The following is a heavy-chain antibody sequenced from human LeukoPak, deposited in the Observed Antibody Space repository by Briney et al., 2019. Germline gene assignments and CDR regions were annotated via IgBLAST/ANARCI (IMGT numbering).Heavy chain of an antibody. CDR3: AKARDEGILGTTFDY. CDR2: ISVSGGST. D-gene: IGHD1-14*01. J-gene: IGHJ4*02. CDR1: GFTFSNYA. Sequence: GGSLRLSCAASGFTFSNYAMSWVRQAPGKGLEWVSVISVSGGSTYYADSVKGRFTIPRDNSKSTLYLQMNGLRAEDTAVYYCAKARDEGILGTTFDYWGQGTLVTVSS. V-gene: IGHV3-23*01.